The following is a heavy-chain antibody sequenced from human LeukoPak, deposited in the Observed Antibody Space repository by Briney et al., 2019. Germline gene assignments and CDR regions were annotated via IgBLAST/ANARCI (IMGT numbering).Heavy chain of an antibody. V-gene: IGHV4-59*01. CDR2: IYSSGST. CDR3: ARGPGYSSSWYLSHYFDY. D-gene: IGHD6-13*01. J-gene: IGHJ4*02. Sequence: SETLSLTCTVSGGSISSYYWSWIRQPPGKGLEWIGYIYSSGSTNYNPSLKSRVTISVDTSKNQFSLKLSSVTAADTAVYYCARGPGYSSSWYLSHYFDYWGQGTLVTVSS. CDR1: GGSISSYY.